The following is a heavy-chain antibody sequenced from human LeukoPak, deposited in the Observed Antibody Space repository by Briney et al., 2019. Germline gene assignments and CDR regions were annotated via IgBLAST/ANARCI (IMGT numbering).Heavy chain of an antibody. V-gene: IGHV4-59*12. CDR3: ASSPRYRYYYDSSATIDP. CDR1: GGSISSYY. J-gene: IGHJ5*02. CDR2: IYYSGST. Sequence: SETLSLTCTVSGGSISSYYWSWIRQPPGKGQEWIGYIYYSGSTNYNPSLKGRVTISVDTSKNQFSLKLSSVTAADTAVYYCASSPRYRYYYDSSATIDPWGQGTLVTVSS. D-gene: IGHD3-22*01.